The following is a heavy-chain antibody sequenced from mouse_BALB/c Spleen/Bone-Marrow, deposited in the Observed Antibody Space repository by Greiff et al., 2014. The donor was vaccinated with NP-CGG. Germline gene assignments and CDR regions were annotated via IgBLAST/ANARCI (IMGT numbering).Heavy chain of an antibody. CDR1: GYSITRGFF. CDR2: ISYDGSN. CDR3: ATIYYDYDGYFDV. D-gene: IGHD2-4*01. J-gene: IGHJ1*01. V-gene: IGHV3-6*02. Sequence: VQLKEAGPGLVKTFQSLSLTCSVPGYSITRGFFWEWVRQFSGKKMGRMGYISYDGSNNYNPSLKNRISITRDTSKNQFFLKLNSVTTEDTATYYCATIYYDYDGYFDVWGAGTTVTVSS.